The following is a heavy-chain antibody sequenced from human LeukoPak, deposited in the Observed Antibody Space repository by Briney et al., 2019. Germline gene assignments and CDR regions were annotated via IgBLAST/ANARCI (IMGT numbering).Heavy chain of an antibody. J-gene: IGHJ6*02. Sequence: GGSLTLSCAASGFSFSGYWMNWVRQAPGKGLEWVANIKPDGSEKYNEDSVKGRFTISIDNAKNSLNLQMNSLRAEDTAVYYCARTGYRNGMDVWGQGTTVTVSS. CDR3: ARTGYRNGMDV. CDR1: GFSFSGYW. D-gene: IGHD6-13*01. CDR2: IKPDGSEK. V-gene: IGHV3-7*01.